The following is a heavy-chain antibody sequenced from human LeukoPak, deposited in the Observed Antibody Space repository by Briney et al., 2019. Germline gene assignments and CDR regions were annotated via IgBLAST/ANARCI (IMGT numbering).Heavy chain of an antibody. CDR2: IYYSGSA. CDR1: GASISNDDYY. V-gene: IGHV4-30-4*01. CDR3: ARTRRFSDDYETAEHFQR. Sequence: PSQTLSLTCAVSGASISNDDYYWNWIRQPPGKGLEWIGYIYYSGSATYNPSLKSRVTISVDTSKNQFSLKLSSVIAADTAVYFCARTRRFSDDYETAEHFQRWGQGTLVTVSS. J-gene: IGHJ1*01. D-gene: IGHD4-17*01.